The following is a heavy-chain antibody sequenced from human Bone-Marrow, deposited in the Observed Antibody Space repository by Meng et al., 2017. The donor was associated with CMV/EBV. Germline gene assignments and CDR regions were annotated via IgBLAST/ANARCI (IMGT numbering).Heavy chain of an antibody. CDR3: ARGGRRLYQLFSAY. Sequence: SLRLSCEGSGFTFDDFAMHWVRQVPGKGLEWVSGISWNGGGIGYADSVRGRFTISRDNARKSIYLQMNNLRPEDMALYYCARGGRRLYQLFSAYWGQGTLVTVSS. V-gene: IGHV3-9*03. CDR2: ISWNGGGI. J-gene: IGHJ4*02. CDR1: GFTFDDFA. D-gene: IGHD2-2*01.